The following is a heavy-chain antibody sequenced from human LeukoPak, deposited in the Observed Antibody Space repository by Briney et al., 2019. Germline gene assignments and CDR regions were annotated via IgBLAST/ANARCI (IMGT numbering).Heavy chain of an antibody. J-gene: IGHJ4*02. CDR3: ARIPDYGDYYFDY. V-gene: IGHV2-70*04. CDR1: GFSLSTSGMR. Sequence: ESGPTLVNPTQPLTLTCTFSGFSLSTSGMRVSWVRQPPGQALEWLARIDWDDDKFYSTSPKNRLTISNDTSKSQVVLTMTNMDPVDSATYYCARIPDYGDYYFDYWGQGTLVTVSS. CDR2: IDWDDDK. D-gene: IGHD4-17*01.